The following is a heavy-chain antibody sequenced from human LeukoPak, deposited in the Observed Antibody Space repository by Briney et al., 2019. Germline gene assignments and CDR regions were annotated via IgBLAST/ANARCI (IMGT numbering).Heavy chain of an antibody. CDR3: VRGRLLRSTKYFDY. CDR2: INGGATTT. J-gene: IGHJ4*02. D-gene: IGHD2-21*02. CDR1: GFTVNKYE. Sequence: GGSLGLSCAASGFTVNKYEIHWVRQAPGKGLEWISYINGGATTTNYADSVWGRFTISRDDAQNSVHLQMNSLRDEDTAVYYCVRGRLLRSTKYFDYWGQGALVTVSS. V-gene: IGHV3-48*03.